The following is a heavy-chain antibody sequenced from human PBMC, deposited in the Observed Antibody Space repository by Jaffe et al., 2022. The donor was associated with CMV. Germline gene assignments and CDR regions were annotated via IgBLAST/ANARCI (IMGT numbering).Heavy chain of an antibody. V-gene: IGHV1-2*02. Sequence: QVQLVQSGAEVKKPGASVKVSCKASGYTFTGYYMHWVRQAPGQGLEWMGWINPNSGGTNYAQKFQGRVTMTRDTSISTAYMELSRLRSDDTAVYYCARTVNRQYCSSTSCARYYYYGMDVWGQGTTVTVSS. CDR3: ARTVNRQYCSSTSCARYYYYGMDV. CDR2: INPNSGGT. J-gene: IGHJ6*02. CDR1: GYTFTGYY. D-gene: IGHD2-2*01.